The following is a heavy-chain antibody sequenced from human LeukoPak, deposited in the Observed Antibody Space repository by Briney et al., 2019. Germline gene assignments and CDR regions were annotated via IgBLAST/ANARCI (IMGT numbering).Heavy chain of an antibody. V-gene: IGHV3-11*01. CDR1: GITLSNYG. CDR2: ISSSGSTI. J-gene: IGHJ3*02. D-gene: IGHD2-2*01. Sequence: GGSLRLSCAVTGITLSNYGMSWVRQAPGKGLEWVSYISSSGSTIYYADSVKGRFTISRDNAKNSLYLQMNSLRAEDTAVYYCARGDYCSSTSCDDDAFDIWGQGTMVTVSS. CDR3: ARGDYCSSTSCDDDAFDI.